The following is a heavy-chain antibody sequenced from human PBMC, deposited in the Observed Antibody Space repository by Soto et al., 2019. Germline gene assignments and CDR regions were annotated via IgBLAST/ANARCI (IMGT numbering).Heavy chain of an antibody. CDR3: ARSAPMANLNFDY. V-gene: IGHV4-34*01. Sequence: SLTCAVYGGSFFGYSWNWIRQAPGKGLEWIGEINHSGSTDYNPSLKSRVTISVDTSKNQLSLNLSSVTAADTAVYFCARSAPMANLNFDYWGQGTLVTVSS. J-gene: IGHJ4*02. CDR2: INHSGST. D-gene: IGHD3-10*01. CDR1: GGSFFGYS.